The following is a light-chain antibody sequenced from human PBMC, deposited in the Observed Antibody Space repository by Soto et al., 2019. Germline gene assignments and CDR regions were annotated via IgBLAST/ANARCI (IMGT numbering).Light chain of an antibody. V-gene: IGKV3-11*01. CDR2: EIS. CDR1: QSVASS. CDR3: QHRTNWPLYT. Sequence: EIVLTQSPATLSLSPGETATLSCRASQSVASSLAWYQQKPGQAPRLLLHEISNRATGIPARFSGSGSGTEFTLTISSLEPEDYAVYYCQHRTNWPLYTFGQGTKLETK. J-gene: IGKJ2*01.